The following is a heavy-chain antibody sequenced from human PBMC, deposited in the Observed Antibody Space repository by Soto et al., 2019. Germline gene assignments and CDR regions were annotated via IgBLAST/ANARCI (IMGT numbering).Heavy chain of an antibody. CDR1: GFTFSGSA. CDR3: TRTDLGHRHFDY. J-gene: IGHJ4*02. V-gene: IGHV3-73*01. Sequence: EVQLVESGGGLVQPGGSLKLSCAASGFTFSGSAMHWVRQASGKGLEWVGRIRSKANSYATAYAASVKGRFTISRDDSKNTAYLQMNSLKTEDTAVYYCTRTDLGHRHFDYWGQGTLVTVSS. CDR2: IRSKANSYAT.